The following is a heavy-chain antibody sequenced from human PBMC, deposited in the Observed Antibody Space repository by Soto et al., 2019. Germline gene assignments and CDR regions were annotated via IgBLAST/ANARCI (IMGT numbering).Heavy chain of an antibody. CDR2: IIPLHNTS. J-gene: IGHJ6*02. Sequence: VKVSCKVSGGAFTNYSLNWVRHAPGQGLEWLGGIIPLHNTSNYSLKLLGRGSVTADISSNTVYMHLSGLTSDDTATYYCAIWSNWNPLYYRGMDVWGQGTTVTVSS. CDR3: AIWSNWNPLYYRGMDV. V-gene: IGHV1-69*08. D-gene: IGHD1-20*01. CDR1: GGAFTNYS.